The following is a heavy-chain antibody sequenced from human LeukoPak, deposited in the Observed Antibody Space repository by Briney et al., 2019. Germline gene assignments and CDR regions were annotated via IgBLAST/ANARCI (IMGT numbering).Heavy chain of an antibody. CDR3: ARDEATMVRGHDY. J-gene: IGHJ4*02. CDR2: IFPSGGEI. CDR1: GFTFSTFA. Sequence: GGSLRLSCAASGFTFSTFAMIWVRQPPGKGLEWVSSIFPSGGEIHYADSVRGRFTISRDNAKNSLYLQMNSLRAEDTAVYYCARDEATMVRGHDYWGQGTLVTVSS. D-gene: IGHD3-10*01. V-gene: IGHV3-21*01.